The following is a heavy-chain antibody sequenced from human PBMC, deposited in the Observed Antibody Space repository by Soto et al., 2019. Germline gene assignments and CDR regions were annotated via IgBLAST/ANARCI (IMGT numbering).Heavy chain of an antibody. V-gene: IGHV4-34*01. CDR1: GGSFSGYY. CDR3: ASSPNHRFWSGYYSDLRSRPPS. CDR2: INHSGST. D-gene: IGHD3-3*01. Sequence: QVQLQQWGAGLLKPSETLSLTCAVYGGSFSGYYWSWIRQPPGKGLEWIGEINHSGSTNYNPSLKSRVTISVDTSKNQFSLTLSSVTAADTAVYYCASSPNHRFWSGYYSDLRSRPPSWGQGTLVTVSS. J-gene: IGHJ5*02.